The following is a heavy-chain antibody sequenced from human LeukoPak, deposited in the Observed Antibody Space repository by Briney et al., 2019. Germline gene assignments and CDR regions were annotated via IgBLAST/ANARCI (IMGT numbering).Heavy chain of an antibody. V-gene: IGHV1-2*02. CDR2: INPNSGGT. J-gene: IGHJ4*02. D-gene: IGHD4-17*01. CDR3: ARDARTTALY. Sequence: ASVKVSCKASGYTFTDYYIHWVRQAPGEGLEWMGWINPNSGGTKYAQKFQGRATMTRDTSITTAFMELSRLRSDDTAVFYCARDARTTALYWGQGTLVTVSS. CDR1: GYTFTDYY.